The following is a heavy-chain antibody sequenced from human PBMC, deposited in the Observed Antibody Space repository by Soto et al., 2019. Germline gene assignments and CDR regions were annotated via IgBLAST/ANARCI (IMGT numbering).Heavy chain of an antibody. D-gene: IGHD2-15*01. CDR3: ARMASFYCSGGSCYPTYGMDV. V-gene: IGHV3-30-3*01. J-gene: IGHJ6*02. Sequence: QVQRVESGGGVVQPGRSLRLSCAASGFTFSSYAMHWVRQAPGKGLEWVAVIPYDGSNKYYADSVKGRFTISRDNSKNTLYLQMNSLRAEDTAVYYCARMASFYCSGGSCYPTYGMDVWGQGTTVTVSS. CDR2: IPYDGSNK. CDR1: GFTFSSYA.